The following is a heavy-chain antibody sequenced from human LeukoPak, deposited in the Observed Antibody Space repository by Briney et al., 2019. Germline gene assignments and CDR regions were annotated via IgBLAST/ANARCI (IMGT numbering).Heavy chain of an antibody. CDR1: GFTFTSSA. V-gene: IGHV1-58*01. CDR3: AADYSSGWSNGRDAFDI. CDR2: IVVGSGNT. Sequence: SVKVSCKASGFTFTSSAVQWVRQARGQRLEWIGWIVVGSGNTNYAQKFQERVIITRDMSTSTAYMELSSLRSEDTAVYYCAADYSSGWSNGRDAFDIWGQGTMVTVSS. J-gene: IGHJ3*02. D-gene: IGHD6-19*01.